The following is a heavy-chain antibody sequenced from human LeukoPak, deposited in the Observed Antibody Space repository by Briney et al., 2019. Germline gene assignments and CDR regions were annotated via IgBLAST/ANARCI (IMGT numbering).Heavy chain of an antibody. Sequence: PSETLSLTCTVSGGSISSYYWSWIRQPPGKGLEWIGYIYYSGSTNYNPSLKSRVTISVDTSKNQFSLKLSSVTAADTAVYFCAREGDVSGGSPFDYWGQGVLVTVSS. D-gene: IGHD3-10*01. CDR3: AREGDVSGGSPFDY. J-gene: IGHJ4*02. CDR2: IYYSGST. CDR1: GGSISSYY. V-gene: IGHV4-59*01.